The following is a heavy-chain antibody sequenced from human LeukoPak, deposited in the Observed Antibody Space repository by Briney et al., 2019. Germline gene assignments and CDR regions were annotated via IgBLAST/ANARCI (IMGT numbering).Heavy chain of an antibody. Sequence: ASVKLSCKASGYTFSTYAISWVRQARGQGLEWMGWISGHQGNTKYEQNFQGRVTMTIDTSTSTAYMDLRSLRSDDTAIYFCARSDLATITAGPFEYWGQGTLVAVSS. CDR1: GYTFSTYA. D-gene: IGHD5-12*01. CDR2: ISGHQGNT. V-gene: IGHV1-18*01. CDR3: ARSDLATITAGPFEY. J-gene: IGHJ4*02.